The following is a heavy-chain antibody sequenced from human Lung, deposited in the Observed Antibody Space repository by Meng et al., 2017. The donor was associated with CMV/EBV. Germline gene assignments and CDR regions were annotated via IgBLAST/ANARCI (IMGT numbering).Heavy chain of an antibody. J-gene: IGHJ6*02. V-gene: IGHV1-2*02. Sequence: ASVXVSXKASGYTFTGYYMHWVRQAPGQGLEWMGWINPNSGGTNYAQKFQGRVTMTRDTSISTAYMELSRVKSDDTAVYYCARDGLALTQQLVPYGMDGWGQGXTVTVS. CDR1: GYTFTGYY. D-gene: IGHD6-13*01. CDR2: INPNSGGT. CDR3: ARDGLALTQQLVPYGMDG.